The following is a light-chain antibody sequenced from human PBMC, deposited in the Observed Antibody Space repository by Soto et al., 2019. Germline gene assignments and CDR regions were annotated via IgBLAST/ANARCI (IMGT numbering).Light chain of an antibody. V-gene: IGLV2-8*01. CDR3: SSFASSNTWV. CDR2: EVT. CDR1: SSDVGPYNY. Sequence: QSVLTQPPSASGSPGQSVTISCTGTSSDVGPYNYVSWYQPHAGKAPKLVIYEVTKRPSGVPDRFSGSKSANTASLTVSGLQAEYEAEYYCSSFASSNTWVFGGGTKLTVL. J-gene: IGLJ3*02.